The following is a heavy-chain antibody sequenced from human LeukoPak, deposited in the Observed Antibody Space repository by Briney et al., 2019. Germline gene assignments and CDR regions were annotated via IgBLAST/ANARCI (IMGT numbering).Heavy chain of an antibody. J-gene: IGHJ6*03. CDR1: GGSISSYY. CDR3: ARGHTAMANYYYYYMDV. V-gene: IGHV4-59*01. CDR2: IYYSGST. Sequence: SETLSLTCTVSGGSISSYYWSWIRQPPGKGLEWIGYIYYSGSTNYNPSLKSRVTISVGTSKNQFSLKLSSVTAADTAVYYCARGHTAMANYYYYYMDVWGKGTTVTVSS. D-gene: IGHD5-18*01.